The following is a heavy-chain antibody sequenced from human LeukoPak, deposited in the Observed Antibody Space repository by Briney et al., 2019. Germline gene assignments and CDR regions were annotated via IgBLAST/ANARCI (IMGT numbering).Heavy chain of an antibody. D-gene: IGHD3-10*01. J-gene: IGHJ4*02. CDR3: GGGPMARGALVEY. Sequence: GGSLRLSCAASGFTFSSYAMHWVRQAPGKGLEWVAVISYDGSNKYYADSVKGRFTISRDNSKNTLYLQMNSLRAEDTAVYYCGGGPMARGALVEYWGQGTLVTVSS. CDR2: ISYDGSNK. V-gene: IGHV3-30-3*01. CDR1: GFTFSSYA.